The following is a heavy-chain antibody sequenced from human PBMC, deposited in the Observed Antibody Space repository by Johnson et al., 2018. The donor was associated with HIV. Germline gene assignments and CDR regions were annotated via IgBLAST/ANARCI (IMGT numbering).Heavy chain of an antibody. D-gene: IGHD3-9*01. CDR1: GFTFSNAW. CDR2: IKSKTDGGTT. CDR3: TTAGLRYVDWFTGAFDI. J-gene: IGHJ3*02. Sequence: VQLVESGGGLVKPGGSLRLSCAASGFTFSNAWMSWVRQAPGKGLEWVGRIKSKTDGGTTDYAAPVKGRFTISRDDSKNTLYLQMNSLKTEDTAVYYCTTAGLRYVDWFTGAFDIWGQGTMVTVSS. V-gene: IGHV3-15*01.